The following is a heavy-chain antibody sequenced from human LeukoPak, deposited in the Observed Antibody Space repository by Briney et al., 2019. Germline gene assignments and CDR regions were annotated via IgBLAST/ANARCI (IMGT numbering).Heavy chain of an antibody. CDR1: GFTFSSYA. D-gene: IGHD2-2*01. J-gene: IGHJ4*02. CDR2: ISYDGSNK. V-gene: IGHV3-30-3*01. Sequence: GGSLRLSCAASGFTFSSYAMHWVRQAPGKGLEWVAVISYDGSNKYYADSVKGRFTISRDNSKNTLYLQMNSLRAEDTAVYYCAKGDWEVVPAAPTYWGQGTLVTVSS. CDR3: AKGDWEVVPAAPTY.